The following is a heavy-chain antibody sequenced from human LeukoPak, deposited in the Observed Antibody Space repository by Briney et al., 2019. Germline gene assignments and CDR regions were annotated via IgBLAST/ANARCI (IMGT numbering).Heavy chain of an antibody. CDR2: IKQDGSEK. D-gene: IGHD2-15*01. CDR1: GFTFSSYW. J-gene: IGHJ3*02. Sequence: GGSLRLSCAASGFTFSSYWMSWVRQAPGKGLEWVANIKQDGSEKYYVDSVKGRFTISRDNAENSLYLQMNSLRAEDTAAYYCARVPVCSGGSCYSVYTFDIWGQGTMVTVSS. CDR3: ARVPVCSGGSCYSVYTFDI. V-gene: IGHV3-7*01.